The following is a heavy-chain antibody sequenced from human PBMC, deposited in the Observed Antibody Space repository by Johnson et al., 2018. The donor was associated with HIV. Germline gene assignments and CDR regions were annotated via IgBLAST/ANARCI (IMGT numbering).Heavy chain of an antibody. CDR3: ARGDHYDSSGYFPLDAFDI. J-gene: IGHJ3*02. V-gene: IGHV3-7*03. CDR1: GFTFSSHW. CDR2: IKTDGSEK. Sequence: VQLVESGGGLVQPGGSLRLSCAVSGFTFSSHWMTWVRQAPGKGLEWVANIKTDGSEKYYVDSVKGRFTISRDNARNSVYLQMNSLRAEDTAVYYCARGDHYDSSGYFPLDAFDIWGQGTMVTVSS. D-gene: IGHD3-22*01.